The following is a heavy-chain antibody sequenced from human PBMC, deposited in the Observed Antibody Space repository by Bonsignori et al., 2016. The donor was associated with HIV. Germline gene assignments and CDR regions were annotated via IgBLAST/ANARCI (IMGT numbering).Heavy chain of an antibody. V-gene: IGHV6-1*01. Sequence: WIRQSPSRGLEWLGRTYYRSKWYNDYAVSVKSRITINPDTSKNQFSLQLNSVTPEDTAVYYCARGGLRGWFDPWGQGTLVTVSS. J-gene: IGHJ5*02. CDR2: TYYRSKWYN. CDR3: ARGGLRGWFDP. D-gene: IGHD5-24*01.